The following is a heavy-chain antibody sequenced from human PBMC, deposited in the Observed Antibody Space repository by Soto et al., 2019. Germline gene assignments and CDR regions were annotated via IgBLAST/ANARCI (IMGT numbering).Heavy chain of an antibody. Sequence: PSETLSLTCTVSGGSISSNTWWNWVRQPPGKGLEWIGYIYYSGSTYYNPSLKSRVTISVDTSKNQFSLKLSSVTAADTAVYYCARASPVVTDVWGQGTTVTVSS. V-gene: IGHV4-30-4*01. J-gene: IGHJ6*02. CDR1: GGSISSNTW. CDR3: ARASPVVTDV. CDR2: IYYSGST. D-gene: IGHD5-18*01.